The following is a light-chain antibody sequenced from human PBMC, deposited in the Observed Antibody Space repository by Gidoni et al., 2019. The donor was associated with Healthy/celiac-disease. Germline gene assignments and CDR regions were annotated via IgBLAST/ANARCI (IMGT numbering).Light chain of an antibody. J-gene: IGKJ1*01. CDR3: QQYGSSPSWT. V-gene: IGKV3-20*01. CDR2: GAS. CDR1: PSVSSSY. Sequence: EIVLTQSPGTLFLSPGERATLSCRASPSVSSSYLAWYQQKPGQAPRLLIYGASSRATGIPDRFRGSGSGTDFTLTISRLEPEDFAVYYCQQYGSSPSWTFGQGTKVEIK.